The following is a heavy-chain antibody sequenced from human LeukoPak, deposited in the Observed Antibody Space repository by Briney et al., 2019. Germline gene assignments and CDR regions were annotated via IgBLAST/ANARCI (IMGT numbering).Heavy chain of an antibody. Sequence: PGGSLRLSCAAPGFTFSNYAMHWVRQAPGKGLEWVAIISYDGSNKYYADSVKGRFTISRDNSKNTLYLQMNSLRAEDTAVYHCARGVDTAMITGGHFDYWGQGTLVTVSS. CDR1: GFTFSNYA. V-gene: IGHV3-30-3*01. D-gene: IGHD5-18*01. CDR3: ARGVDTAMITGGHFDY. CDR2: ISYDGSNK. J-gene: IGHJ4*02.